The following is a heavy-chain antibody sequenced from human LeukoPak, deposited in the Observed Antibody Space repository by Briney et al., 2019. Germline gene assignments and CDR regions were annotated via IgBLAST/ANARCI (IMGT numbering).Heavy chain of an antibody. D-gene: IGHD3-22*01. CDR2: ISAYNGNT. Sequence: EASVKVSCKASGYTFTSYGISWVRQAPGQGLEWMGWISAYNGNTNYAQKLQGRVTMTTDTSTSTAYMELRSLRSDDTAVYYCARGDSSGSLYNWFDPWGQGTLVTVSS. V-gene: IGHV1-18*01. CDR3: ARGDSSGSLYNWFDP. J-gene: IGHJ5*02. CDR1: GYTFTSYG.